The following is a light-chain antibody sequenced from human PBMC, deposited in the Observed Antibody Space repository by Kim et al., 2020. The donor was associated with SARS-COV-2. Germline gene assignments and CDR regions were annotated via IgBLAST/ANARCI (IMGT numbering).Light chain of an antibody. J-gene: IGKJ4*01. Sequence: SASVGDRVTITCRASQNIQTWLAWYQQKPGKAPKSLIYIGSSLQSDVPSRFSGSGSRTDFTLTISNLQPEDFATYFCQQYKGFPPTFGGGTKLEI. CDR2: IGS. CDR1: QNIQTW. V-gene: IGKV1D-16*01. CDR3: QQYKGFPPT.